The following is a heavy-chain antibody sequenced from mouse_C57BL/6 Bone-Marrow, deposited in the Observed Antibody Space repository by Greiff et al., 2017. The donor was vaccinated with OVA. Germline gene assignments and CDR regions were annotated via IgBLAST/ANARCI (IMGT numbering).Heavy chain of an antibody. D-gene: IGHD4-1*01. Sequence: QVQLQQPGAELVRPGSSVKLSCKASGYTFTSYWMDWVKQRPGQGLEWIGNIYPSASETHYNQKFKDKATLTVDKSSSTAYMQLSSLTSEDSAVYYCARRLGRRDWFAYWGQGTLVTVSA. V-gene: IGHV1-61*01. CDR1: GYTFTSYW. J-gene: IGHJ3*01. CDR2: IYPSASET. CDR3: ARRLGRRDWFAY.